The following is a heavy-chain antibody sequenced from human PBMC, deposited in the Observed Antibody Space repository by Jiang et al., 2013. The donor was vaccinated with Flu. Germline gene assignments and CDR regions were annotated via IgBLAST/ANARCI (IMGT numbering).Heavy chain of an antibody. Sequence: QSGSELKKPGASVKVSCKASGYTFTNYGINWVRQAPGQGPEWMGWMNTNTGNPTYAQGFTGRFVFSLDTSVSTAYLQINSLKAEDTAVYYCARDHDVTPRFGELLARYFDFWGQGTLVTVSS. CDR2: MNTNTGNP. J-gene: IGHJ4*02. CDR3: ARDHDVTPRFGELLARYFDF. V-gene: IGHV7-4-1*02. D-gene: IGHD3-10*01. CDR1: GYTFTNYG.